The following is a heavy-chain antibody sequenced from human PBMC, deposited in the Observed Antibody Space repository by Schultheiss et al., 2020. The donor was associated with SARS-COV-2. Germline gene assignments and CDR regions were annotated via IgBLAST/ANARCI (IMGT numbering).Heavy chain of an antibody. J-gene: IGHJ5*02. CDR3: ARAGYSSSNWFDP. CDR2: IYYSGST. V-gene: IGHV4-59*12. D-gene: IGHD6-6*01. CDR1: GDSISSYY. Sequence: SETLSLTCTVSGDSISSYYWSWVRQPPGKGLEWIGYIYYSGSTNYNPSLKSRVSISVDTSKNQFSLQLSSVTAADTAVYYCARAGYSSSNWFDPWGQGTLVTVSS.